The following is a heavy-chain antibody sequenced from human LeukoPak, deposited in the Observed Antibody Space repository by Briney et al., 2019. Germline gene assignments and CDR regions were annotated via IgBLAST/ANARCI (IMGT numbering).Heavy chain of an antibody. J-gene: IGHJ3*02. Sequence: SETLSLTCTVSGGSISSYYWSWIRQPPGKGLEWIGYVYYSGSTNYNPSLKSRVTISVDTSKNQFSLKLSSVTAADTAVYYCARGYSENYGSLDAFDIWGQGKMVAVSS. CDR2: VYYSGST. CDR1: GGSISSYY. V-gene: IGHV4-59*01. CDR3: ARGYSENYGSLDAFDI. D-gene: IGHD1-26*01.